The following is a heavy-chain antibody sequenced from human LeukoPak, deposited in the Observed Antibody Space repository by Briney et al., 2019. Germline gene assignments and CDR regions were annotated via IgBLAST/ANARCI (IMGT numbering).Heavy chain of an antibody. Sequence: GESLKISCKGSGYNFAEYWIGWGRQMPGKGLEWVAFIYPGGSDRRYSPPFQGQVTVSADKSINTVYLQLGSLKASDTAMYYCARHFYDTSTYYSSFDFWGQGTLVTVSS. D-gene: IGHD2/OR15-2a*01. CDR1: GYNFAEYW. CDR2: IYPGGSDR. CDR3: ARHFYDTSTYYSSFDF. V-gene: IGHV5-51*01. J-gene: IGHJ4*02.